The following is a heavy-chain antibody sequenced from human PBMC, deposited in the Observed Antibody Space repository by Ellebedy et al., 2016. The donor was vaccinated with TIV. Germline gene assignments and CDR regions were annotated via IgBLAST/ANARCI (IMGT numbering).Heavy chain of an antibody. CDR1: GYTFTSYG. CDR2: ISAYNGNT. CDR3: ARDNGYSYGPLWGYYGMDV. J-gene: IGHJ6*02. V-gene: IGHV1-18*01. Sequence: AASAKVSCKASGYTFTSYGTSWVRQAPGQGLEWMGWISAYNGNTNYAQKLQGRVTMTTDTSTSTVYMELSRLRSEDTAVYYCARDNGYSYGPLWGYYGMDVWGQGTTVTVSS. D-gene: IGHD5-18*01.